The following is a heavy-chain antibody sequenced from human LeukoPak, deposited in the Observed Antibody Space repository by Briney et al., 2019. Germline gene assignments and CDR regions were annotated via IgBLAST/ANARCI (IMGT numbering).Heavy chain of an antibody. CDR1: GFTFSSYG. Sequence: GGSLRLSCAASGFTFSSYGMHWVRQAPGKGLEWVALIWYDGSSKYYRDSVKGRFTISRDNSKNTLYLQMNSLRDEDTAVYYCAREMGLNIVATFGCWGQGTLVTVSS. CDR2: IWYDGSSK. V-gene: IGHV3-33*01. D-gene: IGHD5-12*01. J-gene: IGHJ4*02. CDR3: AREMGLNIVATFGC.